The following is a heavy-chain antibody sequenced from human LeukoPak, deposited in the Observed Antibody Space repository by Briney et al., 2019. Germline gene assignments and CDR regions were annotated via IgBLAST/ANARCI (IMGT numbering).Heavy chain of an antibody. CDR1: GFTFSSSG. J-gene: IGHJ4*02. CDR2: IRFDGSNK. CDR3: AKVEVTMAVPFFQY. V-gene: IGHV3-30*02. D-gene: IGHD4/OR15-4a*01. Sequence: GGSLRLSCATSGFTFSSSGMHWVRQAPGKGLEWVAFIRFDGSNKVYAESVKGRLTISRENSKNILYLQMNSLRPEDTAVFYCAKVEVTMAVPFFQYWGQGTLVTVST.